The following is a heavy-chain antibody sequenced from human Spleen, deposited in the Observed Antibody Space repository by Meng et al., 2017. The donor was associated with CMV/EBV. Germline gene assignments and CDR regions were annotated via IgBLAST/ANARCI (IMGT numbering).Heavy chain of an antibody. D-gene: IGHD3-10*01. CDR1: GDSISSSSYY. V-gene: IGHV4-39*01. Sequence: SETLSLTCTVSGDSISSSSYYWGWIRQPTGKGLEWIGSIYDSGSTYYNPSLKSRVTISVDTSKNQFSLKRSSVTAADTAVYYCARRRGNGYSEFWGQGILVTVSS. J-gene: IGHJ4*03. CDR2: IYDSGST. CDR3: ARRRGNGYSEF.